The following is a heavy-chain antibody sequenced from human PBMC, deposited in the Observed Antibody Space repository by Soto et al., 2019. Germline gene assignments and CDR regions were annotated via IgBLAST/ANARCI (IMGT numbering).Heavy chain of an antibody. CDR3: AHRVPYNSYWDVGWFDP. D-gene: IGHD1-20*01. J-gene: IGHJ5*02. Sequence: QITLKESGPTLLEPTQTLTLTCSFSGFSLTSSGVGVGWLRQAPGKALECLGIIYWDGDRRYNPSLRQRLTITKATSKNHVVLTMTYMEPVDTATYYCAHRVPYNSYWDVGWFDPWGQGTLVTVS. V-gene: IGHV2-5*02. CDR1: GFSLTSSGVG. CDR2: IYWDGDR.